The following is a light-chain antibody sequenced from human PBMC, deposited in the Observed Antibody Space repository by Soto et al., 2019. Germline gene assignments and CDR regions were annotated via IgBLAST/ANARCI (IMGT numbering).Light chain of an antibody. V-gene: IGKV2-28*01. Sequence: EIVMTQSPLSLPVTPGEPASISCRSSQSLLHSNGYIYLDWYLQKPGQSPQLLIYLASNRASGVPDRFSGSGSGTDSTLKISRVEADDVGVYYCMQALQTPTFGQGTKVDIK. CDR3: MQALQTPT. CDR2: LAS. J-gene: IGKJ1*01. CDR1: QSLLHSNGYIY.